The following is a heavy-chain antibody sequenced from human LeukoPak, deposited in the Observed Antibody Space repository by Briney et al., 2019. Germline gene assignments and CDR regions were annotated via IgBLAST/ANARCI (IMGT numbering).Heavy chain of an antibody. CDR1: GYTLTELS. CDR2: FDPEDGET. Sequence: RASVKVSCKVSGYTLTELSMHWVRQAPGKGLEWMGGFDPEDGETIYPQKFQGRVTMTEDTSTDTAYMELSSLRSEDTAVYYCATDRVRKEYYDSSGYLYYFDYWGQGTLVTVSS. V-gene: IGHV1-24*01. D-gene: IGHD3-22*01. J-gene: IGHJ4*02. CDR3: ATDRVRKEYYDSSGYLYYFDY.